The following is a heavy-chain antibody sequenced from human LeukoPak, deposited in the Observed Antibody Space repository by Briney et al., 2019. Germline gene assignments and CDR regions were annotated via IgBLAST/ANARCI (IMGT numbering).Heavy chain of an antibody. V-gene: IGHV4-38-2*02. CDR1: GYSISSGYY. CDR2: IYHSGST. Sequence: SETLSLTCTVSGYSISSGYYWGWIRQAPGKGLEWIGTIYHSGSTYYNPSLKSRVTISVDTSKNQFSLKLSSVTAADTAVYYCARQAITGLFDYWGQGTLVTVSS. CDR3: ARQAITGLFDY. D-gene: IGHD1-20*01. J-gene: IGHJ4*02.